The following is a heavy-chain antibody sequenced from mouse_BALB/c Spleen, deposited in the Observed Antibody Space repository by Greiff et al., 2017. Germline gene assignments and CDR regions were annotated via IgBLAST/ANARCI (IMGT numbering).Heavy chain of an antibody. D-gene: IGHD2-10*02. J-gene: IGHJ4*01. CDR3: ARKYGRYYYAMDY. Sequence: VQLQQSGAELVKPGASVKLSCTASGFNIKDTYMHWVKQRPEQGLEWIGRIDPANGNTKYDPKFPGKATITADTSSNTAYLQLSSLTSEDTAVYYCARKYGRYYYAMDYWGQGTSVTVSS. CDR2: IDPANGNT. V-gene: IGHV14-3*02. CDR1: GFNIKDTY.